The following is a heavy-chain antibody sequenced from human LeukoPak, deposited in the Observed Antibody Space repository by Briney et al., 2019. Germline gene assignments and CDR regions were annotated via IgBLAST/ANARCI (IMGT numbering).Heavy chain of an antibody. D-gene: IGHD5-18*01. Sequence: SETLSLTCTVSGGSISSSSYYWGWIRQPPGKGLEWIGSIYYSGSTYYNPSLKSRVTISVDTSKNQFSLKLSSVTAADTAVYYCVVYSYGYRFDYWGQGTLVTVSS. V-gene: IGHV4-39*01. CDR3: VVYSYGYRFDY. CDR2: IYYSGST. CDR1: GGSISSSSYY. J-gene: IGHJ4*02.